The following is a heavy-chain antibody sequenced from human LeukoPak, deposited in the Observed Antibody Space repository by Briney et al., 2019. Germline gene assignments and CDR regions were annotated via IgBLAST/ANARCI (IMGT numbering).Heavy chain of an antibody. D-gene: IGHD6-19*01. Sequence: GRSLRLSCAASGFTLFSPYDMHWVRQAPGKELEWVAIIKYDGSNKYYIDSVKGRFTISRDNSRNTLYLQMNSLRVEDTAVYYCSIVAVASDFDYWGQGTLVTVSS. V-gene: IGHV3-33*05. CDR1: GFTLFSPYD. J-gene: IGHJ4*02. CDR3: SIVAVASDFDY. CDR2: IKYDGSNK.